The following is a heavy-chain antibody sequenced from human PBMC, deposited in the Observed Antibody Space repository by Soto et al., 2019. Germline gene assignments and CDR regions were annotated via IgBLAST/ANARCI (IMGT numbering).Heavy chain of an antibody. Sequence: QPGGSLRLSCAASGFTISNTYINWVPQAPGKGLEWVSVIYPGGSTYYADSVKGRFTISRDNSKNTLYFEMNSLRAEDAAVYYCARSYSYPYYFDYWGQGTPVTVSS. CDR1: GFTISNTY. J-gene: IGHJ4*02. D-gene: IGHD5-18*01. CDR3: ARSYSYPYYFDY. V-gene: IGHV3-66*01. CDR2: IYPGGST.